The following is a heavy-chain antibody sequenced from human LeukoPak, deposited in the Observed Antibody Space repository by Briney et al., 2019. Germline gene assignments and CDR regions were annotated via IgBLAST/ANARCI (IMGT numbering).Heavy chain of an antibody. V-gene: IGHV3-48*01. Sequence: QSGGSLRLSCAASGFTFSSYSMNWVRQAPGKGLEWVSYISSSSSTIYYADSVKGRFSISRDKAKNSLYLQMNSLRAEDTAVYYCARAQYYDFWSPYYYYYYMDVWGKGTTVTVSS. CDR2: ISSSSSTI. D-gene: IGHD3-3*01. CDR3: ARAQYYDFWSPYYYYYYMDV. J-gene: IGHJ6*03. CDR1: GFTFSSYS.